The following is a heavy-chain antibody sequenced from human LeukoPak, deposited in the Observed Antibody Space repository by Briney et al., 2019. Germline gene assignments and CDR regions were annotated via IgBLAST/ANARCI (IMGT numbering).Heavy chain of an antibody. CDR3: ARAGHQVSREHFDY. V-gene: IGHV3-30*04. CDR1: GFAISSYA. Sequence: AGGSLRLSCAASGFAISSYAMHSIRQAPGKGLEWVAVISYDENTKEYADSVKGRFTISRDTSKNTLYLQMNSLRTEDTAVYYCARAGHQVSREHFDYWGQGTLVTLSS. CDR2: ISYDENTK. D-gene: IGHD1-14*01. J-gene: IGHJ4*02.